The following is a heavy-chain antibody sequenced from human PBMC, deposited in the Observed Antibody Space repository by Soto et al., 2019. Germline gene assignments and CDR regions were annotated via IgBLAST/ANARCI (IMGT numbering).Heavy chain of an antibody. J-gene: IGHJ6*02. CDR1: GGSISSGDYH. Sequence: SETLSLTCTVSGGSISSGDYHGSWIRQPPGKGLEWIGYIYDSGSTSYTPSLKSRVTISVDTSKNQFSLRLSSVTAADTAVYFCASSLNCYTCEGQANYYYYGMDVWGQGTTVTVSS. V-gene: IGHV4-30-4*01. CDR3: ASSLNCYTCEGQANYYYYGMDV. CDR2: IYDSGST. D-gene: IGHD2-2*02.